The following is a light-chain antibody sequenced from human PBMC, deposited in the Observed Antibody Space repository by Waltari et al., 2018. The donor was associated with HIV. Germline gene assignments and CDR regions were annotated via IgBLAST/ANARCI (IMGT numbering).Light chain of an antibody. Sequence: DIQMTQSPSSLSASVGDRVTITCQASRGITYYLNWYQVKPGKAPKLLIYDASYLETGGPSRFSGNGSGTDFTFTISSLQPEDIATYYCQQYHNLPYTFGQGTKLEIK. J-gene: IGKJ2*01. CDR3: QQYHNLPYT. CDR2: DAS. CDR1: RGITYY. V-gene: IGKV1-33*01.